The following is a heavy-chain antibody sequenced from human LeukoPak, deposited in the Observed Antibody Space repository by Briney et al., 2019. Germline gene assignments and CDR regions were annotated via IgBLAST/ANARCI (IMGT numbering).Heavy chain of an antibody. CDR1: GFTFSSYA. J-gene: IGHJ4*02. V-gene: IGHV3-30-3*01. D-gene: IGHD6-13*01. Sequence: GGSLRLSCAASGFTFSSYAMHWVRQAPGKGLEWVAVISYDGSNKYYADSVKGRFTISRDNSKNTLYLQMNSLRAEDTAVYYCARELQLVPLYYFDYWGQGTLVTVSS. CDR3: ARELQLVPLYYFDY. CDR2: ISYDGSNK.